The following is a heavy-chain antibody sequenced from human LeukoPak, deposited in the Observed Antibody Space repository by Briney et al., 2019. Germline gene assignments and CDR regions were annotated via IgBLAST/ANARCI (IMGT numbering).Heavy chain of an antibody. CDR1: GGSISSSSYY. D-gene: IGHD3-3*01. CDR2: IYYSGST. V-gene: IGHV4-39*01. J-gene: IGHJ5*02. CDR3: VRADAIFGVDIRAKRFDP. Sequence: SETLSLTCTVSGGSISSSSYYCGWIRQPPGKGLEWIGNIYYSGSTYNNPSLKSRVTISVDTSKNQFSLKLTSVTAADTAVYYCVRADAIFGVDIRAKRFDPWGQGTLVTVSS.